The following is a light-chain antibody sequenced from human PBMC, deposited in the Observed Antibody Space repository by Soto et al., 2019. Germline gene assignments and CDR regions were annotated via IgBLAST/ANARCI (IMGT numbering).Light chain of an antibody. CDR1: SSDVGGYNF. CDR2: GVS. V-gene: IGLV2-14*01. J-gene: IGLJ1*01. Sequence: QSVLTQPASVSGSPGQSITISCTGTSSDVGGYNFVSWYQPHPGKAPKLMISGVSNRPSGVSNRFSGSKSGNAASLTISGLQAEDEADYYCSSYTSSNTLYVFGTGTKVTVL. CDR3: SSYTSSNTLYV.